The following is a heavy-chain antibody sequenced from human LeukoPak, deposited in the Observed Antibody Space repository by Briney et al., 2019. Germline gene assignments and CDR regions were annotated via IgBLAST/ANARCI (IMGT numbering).Heavy chain of an antibody. V-gene: IGHV3-33*06. J-gene: IGHJ4*02. Sequence: GGSLRLSCAASGFTFSSYGMHWVRQAPGKGLEWGAVIWYDGSNKYYADSVKGRFTISRDNSKNTLYLKMNSLRAEDTAVYYCAKDPNSNYDYVWGSFGFDYWGQGTLVTVSS. CDR2: IWYDGSNK. D-gene: IGHD3-16*01. CDR3: AKDPNSNYDYVWGSFGFDY. CDR1: GFTFSSYG.